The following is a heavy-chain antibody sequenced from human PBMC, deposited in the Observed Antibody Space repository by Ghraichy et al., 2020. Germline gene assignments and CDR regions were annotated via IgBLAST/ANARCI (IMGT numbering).Heavy chain of an antibody. V-gene: IGHV1-2*02. Sequence: ASVKVSCKTSGYTFIDYYIHWVRQAPGQGLEWMGWINPNSGGTNFAQKLQGRVTMTRDTSISTAYMELSRLRSDDTDIYYCARDFTKLRYCSGGNYYPGYWGQGTLVTVSS. CDR2: INPNSGGT. CDR1: GYTFIDYY. D-gene: IGHD2-15*01. CDR3: ARDFTKLRYCSGGNYYPGY. J-gene: IGHJ4*02.